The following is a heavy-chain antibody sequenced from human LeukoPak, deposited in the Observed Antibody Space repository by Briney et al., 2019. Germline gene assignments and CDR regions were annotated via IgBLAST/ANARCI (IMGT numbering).Heavy chain of an antibody. J-gene: IGHJ4*02. CDR3: TTEGPAAIGGYKVATIDY. CDR1: GFIFSNYGLTFSNYG. D-gene: IGHD5-12*01. V-gene: IGHV3-15*01. CDR2: IKSKTDGGTT. Sequence: GGSLRLSCAASGFIFSNYGLTFSNYGMSWVRQAPGKGLEWVGRIKSKTDGGTTDYAAPVKGRFTISRDDSKNTLYLQMNSLKTEDTAVYYCTTEGPAAIGGYKVATIDYWGQGTLVTVSS.